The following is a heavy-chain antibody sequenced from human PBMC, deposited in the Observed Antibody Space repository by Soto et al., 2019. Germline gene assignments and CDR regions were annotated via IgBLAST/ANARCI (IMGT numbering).Heavy chain of an antibody. CDR3: AKFSHSSSWQNETPEYYYYGMDV. CDR1: GFTFSSYA. D-gene: IGHD6-13*01. V-gene: IGHV3-23*01. J-gene: IGHJ6*02. Sequence: GGSLRLSCAASGFTFSSYAMSWVRQAPGKGLEWVSAISGSGGSTYYADSVKGRFTISRDNSKNTLYLQMNSLRAEDTAVYYCAKFSHSSSWQNETPEYYYYGMDVWGQGTTVTVSS. CDR2: ISGSGGST.